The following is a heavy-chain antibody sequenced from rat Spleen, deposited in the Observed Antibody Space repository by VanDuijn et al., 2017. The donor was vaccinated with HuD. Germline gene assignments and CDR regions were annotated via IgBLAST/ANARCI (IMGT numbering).Heavy chain of an antibody. CDR1: GFTFSNYG. V-gene: IGHV5-19*01. CDR2: ISPSGGT. J-gene: IGHJ2*01. Sequence: EVHLVESGGGLVQPGGSLRLSCAASGFTFSNYGMHWIRQAPTKGLEWVASISPSGGTHYPDSVKGRFTITRDNAKNTLYLQMDSLRSEDTATYYCAKGFDFDYWGQGVMVTVSS. CDR3: AKGFDFDY.